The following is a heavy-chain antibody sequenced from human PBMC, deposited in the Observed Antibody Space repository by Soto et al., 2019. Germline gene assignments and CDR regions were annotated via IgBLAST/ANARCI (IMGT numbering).Heavy chain of an antibody. J-gene: IGHJ5*02. CDR1: GFTFSIYW. CDR2: INNDGTTT. Sequence: EVQLVESGGGLVQSGGSLRLSCAASGFTFSIYWMHWVRQAPGKGLVWVSRINNDGTTTNYADSVKGRFTISRDNANNTVLLQMNSLRAEDTAVYYCARGTSGQLGNWFDPWGQGTLVTVT. V-gene: IGHV3-74*01. D-gene: IGHD6-13*01. CDR3: ARGTSGQLGNWFDP.